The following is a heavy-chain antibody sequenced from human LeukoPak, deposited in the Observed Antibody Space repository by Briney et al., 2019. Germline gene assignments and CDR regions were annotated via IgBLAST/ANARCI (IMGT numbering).Heavy chain of an antibody. D-gene: IGHD3-9*01. V-gene: IGHV3-66*01. J-gene: IGHJ3*02. Sequence: GGSLRLSCAASGFTVSSHYMSWVRQAPGKGLEWVSVLYSGGTTYYADSVKGRFTISRDNSKNTLYLQMNRLRAEDTAVYYCARDLETDISDAFDIWGQGTMVTVSS. CDR1: GFTVSSHY. CDR2: LYSGGTT. CDR3: ARDLETDISDAFDI.